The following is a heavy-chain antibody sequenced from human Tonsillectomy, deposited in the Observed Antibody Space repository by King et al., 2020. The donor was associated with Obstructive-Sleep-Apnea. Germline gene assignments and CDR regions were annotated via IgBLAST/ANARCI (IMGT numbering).Heavy chain of an antibody. V-gene: IGHV3-23*04. CDR2: ISGSGGST. CDR3: AKGGGEDGSTDWYFDL. J-gene: IGHJ2*01. CDR1: GFTFSTYA. D-gene: IGHD2-21*01. Sequence: QLVQSGGGLVRPGGSLRLSCAASGFTFSTYAMNWVRQGPGQGLEWVSSISGSGGSTDYADSVKGRFTISRDNSKSTLYLQMNILRAEDTAVYYSAKGGGEDGSTDWYFDLCGRGTLVTVSS.